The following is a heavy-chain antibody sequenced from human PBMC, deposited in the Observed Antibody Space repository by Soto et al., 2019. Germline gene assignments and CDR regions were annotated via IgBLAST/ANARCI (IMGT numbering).Heavy chain of an antibody. D-gene: IGHD3-10*01. J-gene: IGHJ6*02. V-gene: IGHV1-69*02. CDR3: ARVGYGSGSYDYYGMDV. CDR2: IIPILGIA. CDR1: GGTFSSYT. Sequence: QVQLVQSGAEVKKPGSSVKVSCKASGGTFSSYTISWVRQAPGQGLEWMGRIIPILGIANYAQKFQGRVTSTADKATSKAYMELSSLRSEDTAVYYCARVGYGSGSYDYYGMDVWGQGTTVTVSS.